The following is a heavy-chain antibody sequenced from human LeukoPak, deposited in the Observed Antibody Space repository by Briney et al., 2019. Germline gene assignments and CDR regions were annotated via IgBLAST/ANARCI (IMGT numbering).Heavy chain of an antibody. CDR1: GFTFSSYG. CDR2: ISYDGSNK. CDR3: AKDLFLYCSGGSCYSDS. D-gene: IGHD2-15*01. Sequence: QSGGSLRLSCAASGFTFSSYGMHWVRQAPGKGLEWVAVISYDGSNKYYADSVKGRFTISRDNSKNTLYLQMNSLRAEDTAVYYCAKDLFLYCSGGSCYSDSWGQGTLVTVSS. J-gene: IGHJ4*02. V-gene: IGHV3-30*18.